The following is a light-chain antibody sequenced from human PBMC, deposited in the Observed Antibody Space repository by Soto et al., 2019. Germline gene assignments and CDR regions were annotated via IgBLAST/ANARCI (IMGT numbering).Light chain of an antibody. Sequence: EIVLTQSPGTLSLSPGERATLSCRASQSVSSSYLAWYQQKPGQAPRLLIYGASSRATGIPDRFSGSGSGTDLTLTISRLEPEDFAVYYGQQYGSSPQTVGQRTKLEI. V-gene: IGKV3-20*01. CDR1: QSVSSSY. CDR2: GAS. J-gene: IGKJ2*01. CDR3: QQYGSSPQT.